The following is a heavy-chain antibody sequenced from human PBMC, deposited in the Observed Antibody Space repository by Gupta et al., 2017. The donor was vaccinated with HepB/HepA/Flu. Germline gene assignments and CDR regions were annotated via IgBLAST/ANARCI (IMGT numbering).Heavy chain of an antibody. D-gene: IGHD4-17*01. Sequence: QVQLQQWGAGPLKPSATLSLTFGVSDGSLRGYYWSWIRPSPGKGLQGLGGLNNSGYADYSSACHSRLIISAATSNNYLSLEVNDVKVEDTDVYYWARAKLSKVSINLASCVQGTL. CDR2: LNNSGYA. J-gene: IGHJ5*02. CDR1: DGSLRGYY. V-gene: IGHV4-34*01. CDR3: ARAKLSKVSINLAS.